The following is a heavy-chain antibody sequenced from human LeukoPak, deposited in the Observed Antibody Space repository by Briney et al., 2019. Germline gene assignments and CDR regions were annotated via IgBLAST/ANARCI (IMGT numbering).Heavy chain of an antibody. CDR1: GGSINSYY. CDR2: IYTSRTT. D-gene: IGHD3-22*01. CDR3: ARVSYYDSSALIPDY. V-gene: IGHV4-4*07. J-gene: IGHJ4*02. Sequence: PSETLSLTCTVSGGSINSYYWTWIRQPAGKGLEWIGHIYTSRTTNYNPSLNGRVTMSVDTSKNQFSLKLSSVTAADTAVYYCARVSYYDSSALIPDYWGQGTLVTVSS.